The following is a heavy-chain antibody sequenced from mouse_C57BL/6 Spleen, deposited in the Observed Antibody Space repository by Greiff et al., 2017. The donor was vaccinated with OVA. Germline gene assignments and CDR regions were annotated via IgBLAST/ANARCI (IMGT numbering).Heavy chain of an antibody. J-gene: IGHJ3*01. V-gene: IGHV5-12*01. CDR1: GFTFSDYY. CDR3: ARHEVTTPFAY. D-gene: IGHD2-2*01. Sequence: EVKLMESGGGLVQPGGSLKLSCAASGFTFSDYYMYWVRQTPEKRLEWVAYISNGGGSTYYPDTVKGRFTISRDNAKNTLYPQMSRLKSEDTAMYYCARHEVTTPFAYWGQGTLVTVSA. CDR2: ISNGGGST.